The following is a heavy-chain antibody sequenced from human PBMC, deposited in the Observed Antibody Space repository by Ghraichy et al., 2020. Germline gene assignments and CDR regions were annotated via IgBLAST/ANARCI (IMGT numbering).Heavy chain of an antibody. J-gene: IGHJ4*02. Sequence: GESLNISCAASGFTFSSYDMHWVRQATGKGLEWVSAIGTAGDTYYPGSVKGRFTISRENAKNSLYLQMNSLRAGDTAVYYCARSQSIYDFWCGYYKGAYYFDYWGQGTLVTVSS. V-gene: IGHV3-13*01. CDR2: IGTAGDT. D-gene: IGHD3-3*01. CDR1: GFTFSSYD. CDR3: ARSQSIYDFWCGYYKGAYYFDY.